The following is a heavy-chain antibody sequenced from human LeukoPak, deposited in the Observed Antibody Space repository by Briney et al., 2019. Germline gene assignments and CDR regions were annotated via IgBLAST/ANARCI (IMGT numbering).Heavy chain of an antibody. D-gene: IGHD1-26*01. V-gene: IGHV1-46*01. CDR3: TRVVGASGYYYYYGMDV. J-gene: IGHJ6*02. CDR1: GYTFTNSY. Sequence: ASVKVSCKASGYTFTNSYMHWVRQAPGQGLEWMGLINPSGGTTTYAQKFQGRVTMTRDTSTSTVYMELSSLRSEDTAVYYCTRVVGASGYYYYYGMDVWGQGTTVTVSS. CDR2: INPSGGTT.